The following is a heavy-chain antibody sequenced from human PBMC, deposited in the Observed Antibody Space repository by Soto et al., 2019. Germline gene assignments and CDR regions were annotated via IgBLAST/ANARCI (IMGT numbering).Heavy chain of an antibody. J-gene: IGHJ6*02. CDR2: IIPVFGTA. D-gene: IGHD4-17*01. CDR3: SRGDATKIVVTTYYAMDV. CDR1: GGTLSNYG. Sequence: QVQLVQSGAEVKKPGSSVRVSCKASGGTLSNYGISWVRQAPGQGLEWMGGIIPVFGTATYAQKFQGRVTITADESKSTGYMDVTSLRSEDTAVYYCSRGDATKIVVTTYYAMDVWGQGTTGSVSS. V-gene: IGHV1-69*12.